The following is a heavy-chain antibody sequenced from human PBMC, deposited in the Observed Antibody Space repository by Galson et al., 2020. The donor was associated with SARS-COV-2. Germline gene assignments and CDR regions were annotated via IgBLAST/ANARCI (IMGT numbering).Heavy chain of an antibody. CDR2: ISGSGGST. Sequence: TGGSLRLSCATSGFTFSSYAMSWVRQAPGKGLEWVSAISGSGGSTYYADSVKGRFTISRDNSKNTLYLQMNSLRAEDTAVYYCAKVGGATDGNNWFDPWGQGTLVTVSS. CDR1: GFTFSSYA. J-gene: IGHJ5*02. V-gene: IGHV3-23*01. D-gene: IGHD3-16*01. CDR3: AKVGGATDGNNWFDP.